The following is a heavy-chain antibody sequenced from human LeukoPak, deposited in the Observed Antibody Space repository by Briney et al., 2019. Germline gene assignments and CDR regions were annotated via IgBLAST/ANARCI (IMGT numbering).Heavy chain of an antibody. J-gene: IGHJ4*02. D-gene: IGHD1-26*01. CDR3: ARDKWDSGSHGFDY. CDR1: RYTFTSYD. Sequence: ASVKVSCKASRYTFTSYDINWVRQATGQGLEWMGWISAYNGNTNYAQKLQGRVTMTTDTSTSTAYMELRSLRSDDTAVYYCARDKWDSGSHGFDYWGQGTLVTVSS. CDR2: ISAYNGNT. V-gene: IGHV1-18*01.